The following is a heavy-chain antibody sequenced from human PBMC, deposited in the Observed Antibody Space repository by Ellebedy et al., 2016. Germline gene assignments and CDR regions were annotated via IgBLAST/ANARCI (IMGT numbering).Heavy chain of an antibody. D-gene: IGHD3-10*01. CDR2: IIPILGIA. CDR1: VCTFSSYA. V-gene: IGHV1-69*04. Sequence: SVKVSCXASVCTFSSYAISWVRQAPVQGLEWMGRIIPILGIANYAQKFQGRVTITADKSTSTAYMELSSLRFEDTAVYYCAAEVLSEGASWGQGTLVTVSS. J-gene: IGHJ5*02. CDR3: AAEVLSEGAS.